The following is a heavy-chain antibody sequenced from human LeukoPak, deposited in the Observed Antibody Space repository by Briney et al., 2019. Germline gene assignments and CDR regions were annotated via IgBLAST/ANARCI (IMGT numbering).Heavy chain of an antibody. V-gene: IGHV1-2*02. D-gene: IGHD3-22*01. J-gene: IGHJ4*02. Sequence: ASVKVSCKASGYTFTGYYMHWVRQAPGQGLEWMGWINPNSGGTNYAQKFQGRVTMTRDTSISTAYMELSRLRSDDTAVYYCARVARDSSGYYSADYWGQGTLVTVS. CDR3: ARVARDSSGYYSADY. CDR2: INPNSGGT. CDR1: GYTFTGYY.